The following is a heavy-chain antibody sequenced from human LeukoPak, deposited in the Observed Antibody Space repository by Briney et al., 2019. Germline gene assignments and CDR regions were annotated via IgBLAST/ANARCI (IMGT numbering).Heavy chain of an antibody. Sequence: GMSLRLSCVASGFSFSGYAIHWVRQAPGKGLEWVALISYNGGRKDYADSVKGRFTIDRDNSKNTVYLQMNSLRPDDTAIYFCARQEARNYYYEGLDYWGQGTLVTVSS. D-gene: IGHD3-22*01. CDR3: ARQEARNYYYEGLDY. J-gene: IGHJ4*02. V-gene: IGHV3-30*04. CDR2: ISYNGGRK. CDR1: GFSFSGYA.